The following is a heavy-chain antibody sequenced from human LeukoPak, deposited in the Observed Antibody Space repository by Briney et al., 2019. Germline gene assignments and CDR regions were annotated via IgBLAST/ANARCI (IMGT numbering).Heavy chain of an antibody. CDR3: ARDLSFDWFPYYFDY. Sequence: PSETLSLTCTVSSVSVSNSHYYWAWVRQPPGKGLEWLGSIFYSGNTHYNPSLKSPVTISIDTSKNQFSLKVSSVTAADTAIYYCARDLSFDWFPYYFDYWGQGILVTVSS. J-gene: IGHJ4*02. D-gene: IGHD3-9*01. CDR2: IFYSGNT. CDR1: SVSVSNSHYY. V-gene: IGHV4-39*07.